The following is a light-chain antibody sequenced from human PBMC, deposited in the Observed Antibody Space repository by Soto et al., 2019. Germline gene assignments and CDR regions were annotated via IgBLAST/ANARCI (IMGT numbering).Light chain of an antibody. V-gene: IGKV3-15*01. CDR3: QQYNSWPRT. CDR1: QSVSST. Sequence: EIVMTQSPATLSVSPGERATLSCRASQSVSSTLAWYQQKPGQAPRLLISGASTRATGIPARFSGSGSGTEFTLTISSLQSEDFAVYYCQQYNSWPRTFGQGTKLEIK. J-gene: IGKJ2*01. CDR2: GAS.